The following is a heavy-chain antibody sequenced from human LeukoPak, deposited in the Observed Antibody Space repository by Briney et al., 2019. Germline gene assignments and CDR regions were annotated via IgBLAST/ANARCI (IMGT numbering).Heavy chain of an antibody. CDR1: GFTFSSYA. CDR3: AKVRWDNSGWYYLDD. D-gene: IGHD6-19*01. J-gene: IGHJ4*02. V-gene: IGHV3-30*02. Sequence: GGSLRLSCAASGFTFSSYAMHWVRPAPGKGLEWGAFIRYDGSNKYYADSVKGRFTISRDNSKSTLYLQMNSLRAEDTAVYYCAKVRWDNSGWYYLDDWGQGTLVTVSS. CDR2: IRYDGSNK.